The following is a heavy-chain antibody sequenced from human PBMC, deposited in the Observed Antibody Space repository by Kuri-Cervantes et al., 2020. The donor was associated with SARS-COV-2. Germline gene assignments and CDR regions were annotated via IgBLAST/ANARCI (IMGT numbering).Heavy chain of an antibody. Sequence: SETLSLTCAVYGGSFSGYYWSWIRQPPGKGLEWIGEINHSGSTNYNPSLKSRVTISVDTSKNQFSLKLSSVTAADTAVYYCARVKGIVLIDWFDPWGQGTLVTRLL. V-gene: IGHV4-34*01. CDR2: INHSGST. CDR3: ARVKGIVLIDWFDP. J-gene: IGHJ5*02. CDR1: GGSFSGYY. D-gene: IGHD2-8*01.